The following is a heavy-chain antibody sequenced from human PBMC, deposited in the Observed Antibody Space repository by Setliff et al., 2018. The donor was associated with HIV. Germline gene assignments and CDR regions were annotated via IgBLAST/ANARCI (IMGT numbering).Heavy chain of an antibody. J-gene: IGHJ4*02. Sequence: TLSLTCAVYGESFSDYSWNWIRQTPEKGLEWIAEITQSGTTNYNPSLRGRVTIVVGTSKNHFSLNLRSVTAADTAFYYCATKGWNAYKAFDYWGQGTPVTVSS. CDR3: ATKGWNAYKAFDY. CDR2: ITQSGTT. V-gene: IGHV4-34*01. CDR1: GESFSDYS. D-gene: IGHD1-1*01.